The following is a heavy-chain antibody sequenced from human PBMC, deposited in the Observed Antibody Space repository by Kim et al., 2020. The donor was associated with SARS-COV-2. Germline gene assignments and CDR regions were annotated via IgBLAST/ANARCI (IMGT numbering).Heavy chain of an antibody. J-gene: IGHJ4*02. CDR2: IIPIFGTA. Sequence: SVKVSCKASGGTFSSYAISWVRQAPGQGLEWMGGIIPIFGTANYAQKFQGRVTITADESTSTAYMELSSLRSEDTAVYYCASPNYYDSSGYYQLDYWGQGTLVTVSS. D-gene: IGHD3-22*01. V-gene: IGHV1-69*13. CDR1: GGTFSSYA. CDR3: ASPNYYDSSGYYQLDY.